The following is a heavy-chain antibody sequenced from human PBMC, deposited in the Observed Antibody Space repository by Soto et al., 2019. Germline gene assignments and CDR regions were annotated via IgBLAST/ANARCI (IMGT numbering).Heavy chain of an antibody. CDR2: ISGSGGST. Sequence: PGGSLRLSCAASGFTFSSYAMSWVRQAPGKGLEWVSAISGSGGSTYYADSVKGRFTISRDNSKNTLYLQMNSLRAEDTAVYYCAKRGTFGVVIRNNYYYYYGMDVWGQGTTVTVSS. V-gene: IGHV3-23*01. CDR3: AKRGTFGVVIRNNYYYYYGMDV. J-gene: IGHJ6*02. CDR1: GFTFSSYA. D-gene: IGHD3-3*01.